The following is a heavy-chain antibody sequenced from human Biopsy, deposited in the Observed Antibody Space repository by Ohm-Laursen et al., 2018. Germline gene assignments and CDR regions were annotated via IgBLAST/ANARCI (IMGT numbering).Heavy chain of an antibody. V-gene: IGHV4-4*07. J-gene: IGHJ3*02. Sequence: GTLSLTCAVSGDSISNDYWSWIRQSAGQGLGWIGRIHTSGSTNHNLSLKSRVTMSVDTSKNQFSLKLRSVTAADTAVYYCARGTGKYYVYGAFDIWGQGTMVTVSS. CDR3: ARGTGKYYVYGAFDI. CDR2: IHTSGST. D-gene: IGHD3/OR15-3a*01. CDR1: GDSISNDY.